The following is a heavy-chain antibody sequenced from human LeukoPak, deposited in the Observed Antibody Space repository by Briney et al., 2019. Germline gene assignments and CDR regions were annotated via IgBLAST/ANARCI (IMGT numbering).Heavy chain of an antibody. CDR2: IYYSGST. V-gene: IGHV4-59*08. Sequence: PSETLCLNCTVSGGSSSSYYWSWIRQPPGNGLEGIGYIYYSGSTNYNPSLKSRVTISVDTSKNQFSPKMSSVTAADTAVYYCARFPGHHTRTYWFDYWGQGTLVTVSS. CDR1: GGSSSSYY. J-gene: IGHJ4*02. CDR3: ARFPGHHTRTYWFDY. D-gene: IGHD2-8*02.